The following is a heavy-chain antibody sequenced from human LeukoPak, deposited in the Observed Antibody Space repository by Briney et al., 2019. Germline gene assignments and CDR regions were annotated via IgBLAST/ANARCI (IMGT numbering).Heavy chain of an antibody. CDR1: GFTFSSYG. CDR2: IKQDGSET. D-gene: IGHD3-10*01. Sequence: GGSLRLSCAASGFTFSSYGMTWVRQSPGKGLEWVANIKQDGSETHHVDSVKGRFTISRDNAKDSLYLEMNSLRAEDTAVYYCARGGQAGTGDLWGQGTLVTVSS. CDR3: ARGGQAGTGDL. J-gene: IGHJ5*02. V-gene: IGHV3-7*01.